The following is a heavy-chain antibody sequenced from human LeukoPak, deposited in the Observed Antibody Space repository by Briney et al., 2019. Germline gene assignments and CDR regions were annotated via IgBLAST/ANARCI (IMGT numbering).Heavy chain of an antibody. CDR2: IWYEGQTK. J-gene: IGHJ4*02. V-gene: IGHV3-33*01. CDR3: AREWGRIAVAGGPGY. D-gene: IGHD6-19*01. CDR1: GFIFSNYG. Sequence: GGSLRLSCEAPGFIFSNYGMHWVRQAPGKGLEWLALIWYEGQTKFYADSVKGRFTISRDNSGNTLFLHMTNLRVEDTAVYYCAREWGRIAVAGGPGYWGQGALVTVSS.